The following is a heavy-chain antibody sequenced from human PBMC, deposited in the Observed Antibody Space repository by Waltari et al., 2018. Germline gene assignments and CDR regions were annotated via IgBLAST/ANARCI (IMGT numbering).Heavy chain of an antibody. CDR3: ASHIAVAGPYYFDY. CDR2: IIPILGIA. Sequence: QVQLVQSGAEVKKPGSSVKVSCKASGGTFSSYTISWVRQAPGQVLEWMGRIIPILGIANYAQKFQGRVTITADKSTSTAYMELSSLRSEDTAVYYCASHIAVAGPYYFDYWGQGTLVTVSS. V-gene: IGHV1-69*02. J-gene: IGHJ4*02. D-gene: IGHD6-19*01. CDR1: GGTFSSYT.